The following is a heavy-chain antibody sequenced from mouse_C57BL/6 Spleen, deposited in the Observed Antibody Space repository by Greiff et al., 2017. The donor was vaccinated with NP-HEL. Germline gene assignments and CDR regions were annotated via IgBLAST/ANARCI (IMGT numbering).Heavy chain of an antibody. V-gene: IGHV1-55*01. CDR1: GYTFTSYW. J-gene: IGHJ4*01. CDR3: ARTQDYYAMDY. CDR2: IYPGSGST. Sequence: QVQLQQPGAELVKPGASVKMSCKASGYTFTSYWITWVKQRPGQGLEWIGDIYPGSGSTNYNEKFKSKAILTVDTSSSTAYMQLSSLTSEDSAVYYCARTQDYYAMDYWGQGTSVTVSS.